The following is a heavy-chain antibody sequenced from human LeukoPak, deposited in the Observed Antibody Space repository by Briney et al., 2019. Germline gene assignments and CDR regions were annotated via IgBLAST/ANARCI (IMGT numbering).Heavy chain of an antibody. J-gene: IGHJ4*02. CDR1: GFTFTNSW. D-gene: IGHD3-22*01. CDR3: ARAYYESTSYLYYFDY. Sequence: GGSLRLSCAASGFTFTNSWMNWVRQAPGKGLEWVASVTQDGSETYYVDSVKGRFTISRDNAKSSLSLQMNSLRAEDTAVYYCARAYYESTSYLYYFDYWGQGTLVTVSS. CDR2: VTQDGSET. V-gene: IGHV3-7*04.